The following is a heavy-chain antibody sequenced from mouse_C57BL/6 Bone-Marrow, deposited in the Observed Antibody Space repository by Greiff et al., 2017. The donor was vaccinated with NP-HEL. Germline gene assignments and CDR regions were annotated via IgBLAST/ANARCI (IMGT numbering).Heavy chain of an antibody. J-gene: IGHJ4*01. CDR3: ARKMITTVVAPRFAMDY. D-gene: IGHD1-1*01. CDR1: GFTFSDYG. Sequence: DVKLVESGGGLVKPGGSLKLSCAASGFTFSDYGMHWVRQAPEKGLEWVAYISSGSSTIYYADTVKGRFTISRDNAKNTLFLQMTSLRSEDTAMYYCARKMITTVVAPRFAMDYWGQGTSVTVSS. V-gene: IGHV5-17*01. CDR2: ISSGSSTI.